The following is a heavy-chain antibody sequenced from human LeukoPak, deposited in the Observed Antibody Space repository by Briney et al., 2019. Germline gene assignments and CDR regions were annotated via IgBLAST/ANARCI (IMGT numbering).Heavy chain of an antibody. Sequence: ASVKVSCKASGYTFPSYFMHWVRQAPGHELEWMGIINPTGGSTTYAQKFQGRVTMTRDTSTSTVYMELSSLRSDDTAVYYCARTAARRFDYWGQGTLVTVSS. CDR2: INPTGGST. CDR1: GYTFPSYF. D-gene: IGHD6-6*01. V-gene: IGHV1-46*01. J-gene: IGHJ4*02. CDR3: ARTAARRFDY.